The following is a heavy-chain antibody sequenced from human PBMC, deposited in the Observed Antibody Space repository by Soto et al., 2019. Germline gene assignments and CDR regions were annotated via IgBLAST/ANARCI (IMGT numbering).Heavy chain of an antibody. CDR2: ISGSGSTI. V-gene: IGHV3-23*01. CDR3: AKVFYYYDSSGYYYFDY. J-gene: IGHJ4*02. CDR1: GFTFSSYA. D-gene: IGHD3-22*01. Sequence: GGSLRLSCAASGFTFSSYAVSWVRQAPGKGPEWISSISGSGSTIYYADSVKGRFTISRDNSKNTLYLQMSSLRAEDTAVYYCAKVFYYYDSSGYYYFDYWGQGTMVTVYS.